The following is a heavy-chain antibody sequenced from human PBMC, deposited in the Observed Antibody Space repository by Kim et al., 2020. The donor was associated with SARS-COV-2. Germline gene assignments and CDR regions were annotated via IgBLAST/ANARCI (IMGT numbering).Heavy chain of an antibody. CDR2: IYSGGST. CDR1: GFTVSSNY. Sequence: GGSLRLSCAASGFTVSSNYMSWVRQAPGKGLEWVSVIYSGGSTYYADSVKGRFTISRDNSKNTLYLQMNSLRAEDTAMYYCARAVKRGYSDYWGQGTLVTVSS. J-gene: IGHJ4*02. D-gene: IGHD5-18*01. V-gene: IGHV3-53*01. CDR3: ARAVKRGYSDY.